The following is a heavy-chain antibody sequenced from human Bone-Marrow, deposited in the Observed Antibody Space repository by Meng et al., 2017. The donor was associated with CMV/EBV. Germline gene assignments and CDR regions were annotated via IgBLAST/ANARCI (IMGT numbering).Heavy chain of an antibody. D-gene: IGHD2-2*02. V-gene: IGHV3-20*04. CDR1: GFTFDDYG. J-gene: IGHJ3*02. CDR3: ARVGYCSSTSCYTHAFDI. CDR2: INWNGGST. Sequence: GESLKISCAASGFTFDDYGMSWVRQAPGKGLEWVSGINWNGGSTGYADSVKGRFTISRDNAKNSLYLQMNSLRAEDTALYYCARVGYCSSTSCYTHAFDIWGQGTMVTASS.